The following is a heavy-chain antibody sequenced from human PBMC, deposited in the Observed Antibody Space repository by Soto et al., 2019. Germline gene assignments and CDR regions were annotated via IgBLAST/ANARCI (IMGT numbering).Heavy chain of an antibody. CDR3: ARGLPYSYGYVSWFDP. V-gene: IGHV3-23*01. J-gene: IGHJ5*02. Sequence: GGSLRLSCAASGFTFSSYAMSWVRQAPGKGPEWVSTISSSGGSTHYADSVKGRFTISRDNSKNTLYLQMNSLRAEDTAVYYCARGLPYSYGYVSWFDPWGQGTLVTVSS. D-gene: IGHD5-18*01. CDR1: GFTFSSYA. CDR2: ISSSGGST.